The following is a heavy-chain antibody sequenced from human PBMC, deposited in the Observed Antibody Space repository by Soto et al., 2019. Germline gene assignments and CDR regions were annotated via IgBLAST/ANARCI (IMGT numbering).Heavy chain of an antibody. V-gene: IGHV3-30-3*01. CDR3: ARDRWAGIAAAYDY. CDR2: ISYDGSNK. Sequence: QVQLVESGGGVVQPGRSLRLSCAASGFTFSSYAMHWVRQAPGKGLEWVAVISYDGSNKYYADSVKGRFTISRDNSKNTLYLQMSRLRAEDTAVYYCARDRWAGIAAAYDYWGQGTLVTVSS. J-gene: IGHJ4*02. D-gene: IGHD6-13*01. CDR1: GFTFSSYA.